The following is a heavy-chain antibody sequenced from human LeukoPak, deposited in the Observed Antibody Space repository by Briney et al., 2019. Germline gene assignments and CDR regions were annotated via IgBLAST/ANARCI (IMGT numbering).Heavy chain of an antibody. CDR1: GFTFSSYA. Sequence: GGSLRLSCAASGFTFSSYAMSWVRQAPGKGLEWVAVISYDGSNKYYADSVKGRFTISRDNSKNTLYLQMNSLRAEDTAVYYCARDQFKTDCSSTSCPPSTWGQGTLVTVSS. V-gene: IGHV3-30*01. CDR3: ARDQFKTDCSSTSCPPST. J-gene: IGHJ5*02. D-gene: IGHD2-2*01. CDR2: ISYDGSNK.